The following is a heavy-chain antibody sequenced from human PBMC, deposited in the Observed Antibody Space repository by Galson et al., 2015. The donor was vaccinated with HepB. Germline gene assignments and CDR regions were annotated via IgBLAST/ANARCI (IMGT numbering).Heavy chain of an antibody. V-gene: IGHV1-3*01. CDR1: GYTFTSYA. CDR3: ARVMREDIVVVVAAHGYGMDV. CDR2: INAGNGNT. D-gene: IGHD2-15*01. J-gene: IGHJ6*02. Sequence: SVKVSCKASGYTFTSYAMHWVRQAPGQRLEWMGWINAGNGNTKYSQKFQGRVTITRDTSASTAYMELSSLRSEGTAVYYCARVMREDIVVVVAAHGYGMDVWGQGTTVTVSS.